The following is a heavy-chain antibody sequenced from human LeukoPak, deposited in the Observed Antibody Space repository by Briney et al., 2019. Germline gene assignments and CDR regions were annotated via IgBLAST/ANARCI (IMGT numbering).Heavy chain of an antibody. CDR3: AKVGPPFDWLLSPFDY. D-gene: IGHD3-9*01. CDR1: GLTFSSYA. Sequence: GGSLRLSCAASGLTFSSYAMSWVHQAPGKGLEWVAAISGSGGSTYYADSVKGRFTISRDNSKNTLFLQMNSLRAEDTAVYYCAKVGPPFDWLLSPFDYWGQGTLVTVSS. J-gene: IGHJ4*02. V-gene: IGHV3-23*01. CDR2: ISGSGGST.